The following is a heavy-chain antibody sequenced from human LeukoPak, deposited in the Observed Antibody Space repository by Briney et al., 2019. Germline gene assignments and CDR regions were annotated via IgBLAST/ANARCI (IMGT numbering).Heavy chain of an antibody. CDR3: AKVISVATGKYYFDY. Sequence: ASVKVSCKASGYIFTSYGISWVRQAPGQGLEWMGWISIYNGKTNYAQKFRGRVTMTTDTSTSTAFMELRSLRSDDTAAYYCAKVISVATGKYYFDYWGQGTLVTVSS. J-gene: IGHJ4*02. CDR1: GYIFTSYG. D-gene: IGHD5-12*01. V-gene: IGHV1-18*01. CDR2: ISIYNGKT.